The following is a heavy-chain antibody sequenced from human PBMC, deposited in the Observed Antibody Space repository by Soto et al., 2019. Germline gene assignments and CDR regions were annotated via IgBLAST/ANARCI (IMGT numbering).Heavy chain of an antibody. D-gene: IGHD2-15*01. CDR2: IIPILGIA. J-gene: IGHJ5*02. Sequence: QVQLVQSGAEVKKPGSSVKVSCKASGGTFSSYTISWVRLASGQGLEWMGRIIPILGIANYAQKFQGRVTITADKSTSTAYMELSSLRSEDTAVYYCATSRGGGKGNWFDPWGQGTLVTVSS. CDR3: ATSRGGGKGNWFDP. CDR1: GGTFSSYT. V-gene: IGHV1-69*02.